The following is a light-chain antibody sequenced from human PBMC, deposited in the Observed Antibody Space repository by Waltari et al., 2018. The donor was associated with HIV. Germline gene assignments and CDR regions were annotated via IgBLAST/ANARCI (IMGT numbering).Light chain of an antibody. Sequence: QSVLTQPPSASGTPGQRVTISCSGSSSNIGSNYVYWYQQLPGTAPKLLIYRNNQRPSGVPDQFSGSKSGTSASLAISGLRSEDEADYYCAAWDDSLSGPVFGGGTKLTVL. CDR2: RNN. CDR1: SSNIGSNY. V-gene: IGLV1-47*01. CDR3: AAWDDSLSGPV. J-gene: IGLJ2*01.